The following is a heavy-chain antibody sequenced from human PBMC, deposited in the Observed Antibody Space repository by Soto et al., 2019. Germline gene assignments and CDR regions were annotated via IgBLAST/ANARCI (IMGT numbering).Heavy chain of an antibody. V-gene: IGHV1-18*01. J-gene: IGHJ3*02. CDR3: ARDGYYDAFDI. D-gene: IGHD1-26*01. CDR1: G. Sequence: GSCCVQQATGQGLEWMGWISAYNGNTNYAQKLQGRVTMTTDTSTSTAYMELRSLRSDDTAVYYCARDGYYDAFDIWGQGTMVTVSS. CDR2: ISAYNGNT.